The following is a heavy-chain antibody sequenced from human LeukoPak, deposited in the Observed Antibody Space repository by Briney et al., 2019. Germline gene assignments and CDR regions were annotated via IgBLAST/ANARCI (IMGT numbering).Heavy chain of an antibody. J-gene: IGHJ4*02. CDR2: ISSSSTI. D-gene: IGHD3-10*01. CDR1: GFTFSSYS. V-gene: IGHV3-48*01. CDR3: ASRITMVRGVID. Sequence: GGSLRLSCAASGFTFSSYSMTWVRQAPGKGLEWVSYISSSSTIYYADSVKGRFTISRDNAKNSLYLQMNSLRAEDTAVYYCASRITMVRGVIDWGQGTLVTVSS.